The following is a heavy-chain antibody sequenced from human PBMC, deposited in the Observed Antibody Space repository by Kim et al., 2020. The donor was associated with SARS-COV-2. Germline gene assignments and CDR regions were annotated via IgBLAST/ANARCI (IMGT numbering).Heavy chain of an antibody. D-gene: IGHD2-15*01. Sequence: ADSVKGRFTISRDNSKNTLYLQMNSLRAEDTAVYYCARDLGARRKWYGMDVWGQGTTVTVSS. CDR3: ARDLGARRKWYGMDV. J-gene: IGHJ6*02. V-gene: IGHV3-30*01.